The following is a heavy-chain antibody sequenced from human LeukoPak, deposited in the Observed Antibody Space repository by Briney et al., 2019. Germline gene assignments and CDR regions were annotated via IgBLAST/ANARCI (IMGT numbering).Heavy chain of an antibody. D-gene: IGHD3-22*01. Sequence: PSETLSLTCTVSGGSLSSYYWSWIRQPPGKGLEWIGYIYYSGSTNYNPSLKSRVTISVDTSKNQFSLKLSSVTAADTAVYYCARRVCYDSSGYRVSNWYFDLWGRGTLVTVSS. CDR1: GGSLSSYY. V-gene: IGHV4-59*08. CDR3: ARRVCYDSSGYRVSNWYFDL. CDR2: IYYSGST. J-gene: IGHJ2*01.